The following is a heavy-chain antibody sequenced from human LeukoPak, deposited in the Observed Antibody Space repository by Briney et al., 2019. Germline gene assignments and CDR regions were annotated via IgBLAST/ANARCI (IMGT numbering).Heavy chain of an antibody. CDR1: GFTFSSYG. V-gene: IGHV3-30*18. CDR3: AKEDLPYYYYYMDV. Sequence: GGSLRLSCAASGFTFSSYGMHWVRQAPGKGLEWVAVISYDGGNKYYADSVKGRFTISRDNSKNTLYLQMNSLRAEDTAVYYCAKEDLPYYYYYMDVWGKGTTVTVSS. J-gene: IGHJ6*03. CDR2: ISYDGGNK.